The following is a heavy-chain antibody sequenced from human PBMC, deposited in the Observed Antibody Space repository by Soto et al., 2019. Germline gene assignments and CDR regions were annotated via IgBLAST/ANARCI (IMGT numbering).Heavy chain of an antibody. J-gene: IGHJ4*02. D-gene: IGHD1-20*01. Sequence: XYRRLGWECSGLILSKFWMHWVRQVPGKGLGWVSRIDTSGSSTSYADSVKGRFTISRDNAKNTVSRQMDSLRAEDTGVYYCAKASWYFDVWSQVSLVPRSS. CDR3: AKASWYFDV. CDR1: GLILSKFW. V-gene: IGHV3-74*01. CDR2: IDTSGSST.